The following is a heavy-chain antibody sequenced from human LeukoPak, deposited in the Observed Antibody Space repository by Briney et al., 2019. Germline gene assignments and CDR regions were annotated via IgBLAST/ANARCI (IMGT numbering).Heavy chain of an antibody. V-gene: IGHV1-24*01. CDR3: ATSYDSSGYYPPYFDY. CDR2: FDPEDGET. D-gene: IGHD3-22*01. CDR1: GYTLTELS. J-gene: IGHJ4*02. Sequence: ASVKVSCKVSGYTLTELSMHWVRQAPGKGLEWMGGFDPEDGETIYAQKFQGRVTMTEDTSTDTAYMELSSLRSEDTAVYYCATSYDSSGYYPPYFDYWGQGTLVAVSS.